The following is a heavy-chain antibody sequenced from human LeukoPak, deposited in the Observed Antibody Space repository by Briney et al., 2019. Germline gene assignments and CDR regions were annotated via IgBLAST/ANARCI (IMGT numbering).Heavy chain of an antibody. J-gene: IGHJ4*02. Sequence: PGGSLRLSCAASGFTFSSYGMHWVRQAPGKGLEWVAVIWYDGSNKYCADSVKGRFTISRDNSKNTLYLQMNSLRAEDTAVYYCARDAGYCSGGSCYPGQFDYWGQGTLVTVSS. CDR3: ARDAGYCSGGSCYPGQFDY. CDR2: IWYDGSNK. D-gene: IGHD2-15*01. V-gene: IGHV3-33*08. CDR1: GFTFSSYG.